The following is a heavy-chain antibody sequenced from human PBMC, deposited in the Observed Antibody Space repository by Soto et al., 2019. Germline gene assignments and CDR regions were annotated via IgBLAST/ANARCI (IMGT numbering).Heavy chain of an antibody. J-gene: IGHJ4*02. D-gene: IGHD2-2*01. CDR2: MSRTGDNT. V-gene: IGHV3-23*01. CDR1: GFTFSSYG. CDR3: TKEQSNSTPLYYFNF. Sequence: PGGSLRLSCVGSGFTFSSYGMHWVCQAPGKGLEWVSSMSRTGDNTYYADSVKGRFTISRDNSKNTLYLQMNSLRAEDTAIYYCTKEQSNSTPLYYFNFWGPGPL.